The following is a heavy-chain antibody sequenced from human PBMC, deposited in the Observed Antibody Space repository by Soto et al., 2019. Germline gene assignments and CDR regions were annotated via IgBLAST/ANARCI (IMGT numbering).Heavy chain of an antibody. V-gene: IGHV1-69*02. J-gene: IGHJ5*02. CDR2: IIPILGIA. Sequence: SVKVSCKASGGTFSSYTISWVRQAPGQGLEWMGRIIPILGIAHYAQKFQGRVTITADKSTSTAYMELSSLRSEDTVGYYCARVEMATNSNWFDPWGQGTLVTVSS. CDR1: GGTFSSYT. CDR3: ARVEMATNSNWFDP. D-gene: IGHD5-12*01.